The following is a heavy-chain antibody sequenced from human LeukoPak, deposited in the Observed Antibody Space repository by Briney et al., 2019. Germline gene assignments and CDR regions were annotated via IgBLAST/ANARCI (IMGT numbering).Heavy chain of an antibody. J-gene: IGHJ3*02. CDR3: ARDPTTNDDFAFDI. D-gene: IGHD4-17*01. CDR1: GFTVSSNY. V-gene: IGHV3-64*01. Sequence: QPGGSLRLSCAASGFTVSSNYMSWVRQAPGKGLEYVSAISSNGGSTYYANSVKGRFTISRDNSKNTLYLQMGSLRAEDMAVYYCARDPTTNDDFAFDIWGQGTMVTVSS. CDR2: ISSNGGST.